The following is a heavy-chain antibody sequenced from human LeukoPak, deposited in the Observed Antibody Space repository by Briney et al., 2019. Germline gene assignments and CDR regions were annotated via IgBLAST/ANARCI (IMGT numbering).Heavy chain of an antibody. V-gene: IGHV4-59*12. CDR3: ARGYNWNYVGYNWFDP. J-gene: IGHJ5*02. CDR2: IYYSGST. CDR1: GGSISSYY. Sequence: PSETLSLTCTVSGGSISSYYWSWIRQPPGKGLEWIGYIYYSGSTNYNPSLKSRVTISVDTSKNQFSLKLSSVTAADTAVYYCARGYNWNYVGYNWFDPWGQGTLVTVSS. D-gene: IGHD1-7*01.